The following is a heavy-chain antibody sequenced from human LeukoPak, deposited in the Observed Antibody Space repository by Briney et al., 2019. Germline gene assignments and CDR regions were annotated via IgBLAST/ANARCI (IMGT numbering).Heavy chain of an antibody. D-gene: IGHD2-21*02. J-gene: IGHJ4*02. CDR2: IISNGGST. CDR3: VKDGLALCGGDCYSYFDY. Sequence: GGSLRLSCSASGFAFSVYAIHWVRRAPGKGLEYVSTIISNGGSTYYADSVKGRFTISRDNSKNTVSLQMSSLRAEDTALYYCVKDGLALCGGDCYSYFDYWGQGTLVTVSS. CDR1: GFAFSVYA. V-gene: IGHV3-64D*06.